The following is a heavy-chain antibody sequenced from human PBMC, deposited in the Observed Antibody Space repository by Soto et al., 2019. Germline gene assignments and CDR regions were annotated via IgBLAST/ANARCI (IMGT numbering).Heavy chain of an antibody. J-gene: IGHJ5*02. V-gene: IGHV4-34*01. CDR1: GGSFSGHF. D-gene: IGHD1-20*01. CDR3: ARDVGRYNINRVWFAP. CDR2: INHSGST. Sequence: SETLSLTCAVYGGSFSGHFCSWIRQPPGKGLEWIGEINHSGSTNFNPSLKSRVTISLDTSKNQFSLSLSSVTAADTALYYCARDVGRYNINRVWFAPWGQGILVTVSS.